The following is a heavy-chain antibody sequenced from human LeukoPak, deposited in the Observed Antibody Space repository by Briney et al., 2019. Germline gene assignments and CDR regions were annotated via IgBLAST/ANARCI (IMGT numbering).Heavy chain of an antibody. J-gene: IGHJ4*02. D-gene: IGHD1-14*01. Sequence: GGSLRLPCAASGFTFSSYSMNWVRQAPGKGLEWVSSISSSSSYIYYADSVKGRFTISRDNAKISLYLQMNSLRAEDTAVYYCARDVSGINADWGQGTLVTVSS. V-gene: IGHV3-21*01. CDR2: ISSSSSYI. CDR3: ARDVSGINAD. CDR1: GFTFSSYS.